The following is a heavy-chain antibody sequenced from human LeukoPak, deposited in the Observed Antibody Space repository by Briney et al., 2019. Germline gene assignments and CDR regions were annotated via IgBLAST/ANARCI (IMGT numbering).Heavy chain of an antibody. Sequence: ASVKVSCKASGYTFTGYYMHWVRQAPGQGLEWMGWINPNSGGTNYAQKFQGWVTMTRDTSISTAYMELSRLRSDDTAVYYCARGAYSCSGGSCYNELYNWFDPWGQGPWSPSPQ. CDR3: ARGAYSCSGGSCYNELYNWFDP. J-gene: IGHJ5*02. D-gene: IGHD2-15*01. V-gene: IGHV1-2*04. CDR2: INPNSGGT. CDR1: GYTFTGYY.